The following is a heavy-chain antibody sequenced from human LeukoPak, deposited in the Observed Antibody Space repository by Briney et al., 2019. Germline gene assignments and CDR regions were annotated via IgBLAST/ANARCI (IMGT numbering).Heavy chain of an antibody. CDR2: IYTSGIT. Sequence: PSETLSLTCTVSGGSISSYYWSWIRQPAGEGLEWIGRIYTSGITNYNPSLKSRVTMSVDTSKNQFSLKLSSVTAADTAAYYCARSLRRYSGYDFDYWGQGTLVTVSS. V-gene: IGHV4-4*07. D-gene: IGHD5-12*01. CDR1: GGSISSYY. CDR3: ARSLRRYSGYDFDY. J-gene: IGHJ4*02.